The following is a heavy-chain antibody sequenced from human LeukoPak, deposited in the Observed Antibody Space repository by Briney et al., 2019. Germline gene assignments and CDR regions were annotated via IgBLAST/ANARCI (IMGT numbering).Heavy chain of an antibody. D-gene: IGHD3-10*01. J-gene: IGHJ6*03. CDR2: IIPIFGTA. CDR1: GGTFSSYA. Sequence: GASVKVSCKASGGTFSSYAISWVRQAPGQGLEWMGRIIPIFGTANYAQKFQGRATITTDESTSTAYMELSSLRSEDTAVYYCASGRFGPDYYYYYMDVWGKGTTVTVSS. V-gene: IGHV1-69*05. CDR3: ASGRFGPDYYYYYMDV.